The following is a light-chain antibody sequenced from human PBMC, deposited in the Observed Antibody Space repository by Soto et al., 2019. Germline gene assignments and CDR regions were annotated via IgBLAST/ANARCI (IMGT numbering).Light chain of an antibody. J-gene: IGLJ1*01. CDR2: EVT. CDR1: SSDVGGYSY. Sequence: QSVLTQPASVSGSPGQSITISCTGTSSDVGGYSYVSWYLQHPGKAPKLIILEVTNRPSGVPDRFSGSKSGNTASLTISGLQAEDEADYYCCSYAGSYTYVFGTGTKVTVL. V-gene: IGLV2-14*01. CDR3: CSYAGSYTYV.